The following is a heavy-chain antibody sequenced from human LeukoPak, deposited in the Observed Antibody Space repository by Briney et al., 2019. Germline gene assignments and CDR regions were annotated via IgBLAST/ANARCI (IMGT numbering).Heavy chain of an antibody. V-gene: IGHV3-33*06. J-gene: IGHJ4*02. D-gene: IGHD2-2*01. CDR2: IWYDGSNK. CDR3: AKAGDIVVVPAATGGYFDY. CDR1: GFTFSSYG. Sequence: GGSLRLSCAASGFTFSSYGMHWVRQAPGKGLEWVAVIWYDGSNKYYADSVKGRFTISRDNSKNTLYLQMNGLRAEDTAVYYCAKAGDIVVVPAATGGYFDYWGQGTLVTVSS.